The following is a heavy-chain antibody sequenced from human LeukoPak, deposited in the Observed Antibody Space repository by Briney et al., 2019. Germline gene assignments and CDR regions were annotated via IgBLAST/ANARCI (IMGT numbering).Heavy chain of an antibody. CDR1: IYTTNENY. V-gene: IGHV4-4*02. CDR2: VHSSGST. Sequence: SETLSLTCAVSIYTTNENYWSWIRQSPGKGLEWIWEVHSSGSTNYKPSFKRRVTIPIDRSKDQLSLDLTSVTAADTAVYYCARELLNAPTPGAYWGQGILVTVSS. CDR3: ARELLNAPTPGAY. J-gene: IGHJ4*02. D-gene: IGHD2-21*01.